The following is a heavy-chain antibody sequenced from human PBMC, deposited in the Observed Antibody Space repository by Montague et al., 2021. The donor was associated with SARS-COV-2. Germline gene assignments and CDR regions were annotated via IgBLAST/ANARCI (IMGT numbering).Heavy chain of an antibody. CDR1: GDSVSSNTAA. CDR3: TQERGPGRTTWHYFDY. CDR2: TYYRSKWYN. Sequence: CAISGDSVSSNTAAWNWIRQSPSRGLEWLGRTYYRSKWYNDYAASVRSRITISPDTSKNQFSLQLNSVTPEDTAVYYCTQERGPGRTTWHYFDYWGQGTLVTVSS. D-gene: IGHD1-14*01. V-gene: IGHV6-1*01. J-gene: IGHJ4*02.